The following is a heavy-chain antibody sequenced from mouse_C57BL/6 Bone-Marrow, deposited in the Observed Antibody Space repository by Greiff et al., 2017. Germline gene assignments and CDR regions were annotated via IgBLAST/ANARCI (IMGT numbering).Heavy chain of an antibody. CDR2: IDPSDSYT. J-gene: IGHJ3*01. D-gene: IGHD2-2*01. V-gene: IGHV1-69*01. CDR3: ARSECGYAPWFAY. Sequence: QVQLQQPGAELVMPGASVKLSCKASGYTFTSYWMHWVKQRPGQGLEWIGEIDPSDSYTNYNHKFKGKSTLTVDKSSNTACMQLSRLTAEDSAVYYCARSECGYAPWFAYWGQGTLVTVSA. CDR1: GYTFTSYW.